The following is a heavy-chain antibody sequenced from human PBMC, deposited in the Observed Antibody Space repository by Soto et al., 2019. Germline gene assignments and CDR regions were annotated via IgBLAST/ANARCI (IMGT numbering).Heavy chain of an antibody. CDR3: GRSDMTYNWND. V-gene: IGHV3-23*01. D-gene: IGHD1-1*01. CDR1: GFTFRGNA. J-gene: IGHJ4*02. CDR2: ISGSGEMT. Sequence: GGSLRLSCAASGFTFRGNAMSWVRQTPGKGLEWVSSISGSGEMTHYADSVKGRFTISRDNAKNTLYLQMESLRAEDTALYYCGRSDMTYNWNDWGQGALVTVSS.